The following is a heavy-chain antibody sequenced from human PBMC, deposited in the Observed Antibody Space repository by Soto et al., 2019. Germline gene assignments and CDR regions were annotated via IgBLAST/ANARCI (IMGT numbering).Heavy chain of an antibody. V-gene: IGHV5-51*01. CDR2: IYPGDSDT. J-gene: IGHJ5*02. CDR1: GSSFASYR. Sequence: GAPLKSSCKGSGSSFASYRLGWVRQITGKGLEWMGIIYPGDSDTRYSPSFQGQDTISADKSISTAYLQWSSLKAWYAAMYYCKRRALQAPNVRGFFCTWFDPWRQRTLDTVSS. D-gene: IGHD3-10*02. CDR3: KRRALQAPNVRGFFCTWFDP.